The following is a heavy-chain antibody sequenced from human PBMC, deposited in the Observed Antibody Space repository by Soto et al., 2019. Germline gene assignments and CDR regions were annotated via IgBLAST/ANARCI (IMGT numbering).Heavy chain of an antibody. Sequence: VQLLESGGGLVQPGGSLRLSCAASGFTFSSYAMSWVRQAPGKGLEWVSAISGSGGSTYYADSVKGRFTISRDNSKNTLYLQMNSLRAEDTAVYYWAVIVGATTLGCRGQGTLVTVSS. J-gene: IGHJ4*02. CDR2: ISGSGGST. D-gene: IGHD1-26*01. CDR1: GFTFSSYA. V-gene: IGHV3-23*01. CDR3: AVIVGATTLGC.